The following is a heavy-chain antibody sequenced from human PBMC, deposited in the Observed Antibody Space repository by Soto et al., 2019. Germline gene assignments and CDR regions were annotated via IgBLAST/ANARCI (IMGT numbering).Heavy chain of an antibody. CDR2: ISGYNGNT. V-gene: IGHV1-18*01. J-gene: IGHJ4*02. Sequence: ASVKVSCKASGYAFIKYGVSWVRQAPGQGLEWMGWISGYNGNTNYAQKFQGRVTMTTDTSTSTAYMEVRSLRSDDTAVYYCARHPGTYYYDSRGYFFDYWGQGTLVTVSS. D-gene: IGHD3-22*01. CDR1: GYAFIKYG. CDR3: ARHPGTYYYDSRGYFFDY.